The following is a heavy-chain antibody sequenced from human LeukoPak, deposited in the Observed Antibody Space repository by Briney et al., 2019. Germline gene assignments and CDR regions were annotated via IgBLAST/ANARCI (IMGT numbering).Heavy chain of an antibody. Sequence: PSETLSLTCTVSGGSISSSNYYWGWIRQPPGKGLEWTGSIYYSGSTYYNPSLKSRVTISVDTSKNQFSLKLTSVTAADTAVYYCARRGCSSTSCYGGTNLPFDYWGQGTLLTVSS. V-gene: IGHV4-39*01. J-gene: IGHJ4*02. CDR2: IYYSGST. D-gene: IGHD2-2*01. CDR1: GGSISSSNYY. CDR3: ARRGCSSTSCYGGTNLPFDY.